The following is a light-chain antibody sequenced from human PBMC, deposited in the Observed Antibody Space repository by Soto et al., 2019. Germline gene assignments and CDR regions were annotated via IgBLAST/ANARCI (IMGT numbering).Light chain of an antibody. CDR2: GNN. CDR3: QSYDSSLSGYV. CDR1: SSNIGAGYD. V-gene: IGLV1-40*01. J-gene: IGLJ1*01. Sequence: QAVVTQPPSVSGAPGQRVTLSCTGSSSNIGAGYDVHWYQHLPGTAPKLHIYGNNNRPSGVPERFSGSKSGTSASLAITGLQAEDEADYYCQSYDSSLSGYVFGTGTKLTVL.